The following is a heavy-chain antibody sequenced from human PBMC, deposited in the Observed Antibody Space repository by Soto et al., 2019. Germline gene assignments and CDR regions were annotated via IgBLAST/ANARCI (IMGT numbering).Heavy chain of an antibody. Sequence: SETLSLTCTVSGGSVSSGSYYWSWIRQPPGNGLEWIVYIYYSASTTYNYSLKLRVTISVAMSKNQFSLMVSSVTVSYSAVYYCASGGIMVRGVIDFWGQGTLVTVSS. CDR1: GGSVSSGSYY. V-gene: IGHV4-61*01. D-gene: IGHD3-10*01. J-gene: IGHJ4*02. CDR3: ASGGIMVRGVIDF. CDR2: IYYSAST.